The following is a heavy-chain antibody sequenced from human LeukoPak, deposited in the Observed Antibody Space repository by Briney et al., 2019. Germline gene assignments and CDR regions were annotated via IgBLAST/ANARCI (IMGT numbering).Heavy chain of an antibody. D-gene: IGHD3-22*01. J-gene: IGHJ4*02. V-gene: IGHV1-18*01. CDR3: ARRTYYYDSSGYYLDY. Sequence: ASVKVSCKASGSSGDTFNSHGVSWVRQAPGQGLEWMGWISAYNGNTKYPQKLQGRVTMTTDTSTSTAYMELRSLRSDDTAVYYCARRTYYYDSSGYYLDYWGQGTLVTVSS. CDR1: GSSGDTFNSHG. CDR2: ISAYNGNT.